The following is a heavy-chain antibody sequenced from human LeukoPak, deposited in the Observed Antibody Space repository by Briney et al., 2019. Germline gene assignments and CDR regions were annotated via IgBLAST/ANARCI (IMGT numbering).Heavy chain of an antibody. CDR1: GGTFSSYA. Sequence: ASVKVSCKASGGTFSSYAISWVRQAPGQGLEWMGGIIPIFGTANYAQKFQGRVTITADKSTSTAYMELSSLRSEDTAVYYCASYYDFWSGLRTNWFDPWGQGTLVTVSS. J-gene: IGHJ5*02. V-gene: IGHV1-69*06. D-gene: IGHD3-3*01. CDR2: IIPIFGTA. CDR3: ASYYDFWSGLRTNWFDP.